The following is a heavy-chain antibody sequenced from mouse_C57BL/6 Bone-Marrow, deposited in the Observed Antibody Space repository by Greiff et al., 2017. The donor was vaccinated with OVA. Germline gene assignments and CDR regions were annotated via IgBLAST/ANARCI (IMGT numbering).Heavy chain of an antibody. V-gene: IGHV1-42*01. J-gene: IGHJ2*01. CDR3: ARDDFDYFDY. CDR2: INPSTGGT. Sequence: VQLQQSGPELVKPGASVKISCKASGYSFTGYYMNWVKQSPEKSLEWIGEINPSTGGTTYNQKFKDKSTLTVDKSSSTAYMQLKSLTSEDSAVYYCARDDFDYFDYWGQGTTLTVSS. CDR1: GYSFTGYY.